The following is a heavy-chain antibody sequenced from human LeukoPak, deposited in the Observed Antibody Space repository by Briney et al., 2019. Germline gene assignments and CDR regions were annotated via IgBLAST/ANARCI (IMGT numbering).Heavy chain of an antibody. CDR2: ISSSGSTI. J-gene: IGHJ4*02. Sequence: PGGSLRLSCEASGLTFDIYSMSWVRQAPGRGLEWVSYISSSGSTIYYADSVKGRFTISRDNAKNSLYLQMNSLRAEDTAVYYCARDWTGIVGATSGERNFDYWGQGTLVTVSS. V-gene: IGHV3-11*01. CDR3: ARDWTGIVGATSGERNFDY. D-gene: IGHD1-26*01. CDR1: GLTFDIYS.